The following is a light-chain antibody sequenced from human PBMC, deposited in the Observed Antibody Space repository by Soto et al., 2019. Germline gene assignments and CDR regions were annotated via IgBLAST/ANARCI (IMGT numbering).Light chain of an antibody. CDR3: QQYTDSFPYT. V-gene: IGKV1-5*03. CDR1: QTNDNW. Sequence: DVQVTHSPSTLSAYVGDRVTITCRASQTNDNWFAWSQQRPGKPPNLLIYKASNLASGVPSRFSGSGSWTEFTLTVSSLQPDDFATYYCQQYTDSFPYTFGQRTKVDIK. J-gene: IGKJ2*01. CDR2: KAS.